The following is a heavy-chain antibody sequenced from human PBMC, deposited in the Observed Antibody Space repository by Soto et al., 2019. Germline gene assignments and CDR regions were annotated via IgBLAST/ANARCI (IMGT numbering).Heavy chain of an antibody. CDR1: GYTFTSYY. CDR3: ARDFYDSSGYYHYYYGTDV. CDR2: INPSGGST. Sequence: XSVKVSCKASGYTFTSYYMHWVRQAPGQGLEWMGMINPSGGSTSYAQKFQGRVTMTRDTSTSTVYMELSSLRSEDTAVYYCARDFYDSSGYYHYYYGTDVWGRGNTVTVSS. D-gene: IGHD3-22*01. J-gene: IGHJ6*02. V-gene: IGHV1-46*01.